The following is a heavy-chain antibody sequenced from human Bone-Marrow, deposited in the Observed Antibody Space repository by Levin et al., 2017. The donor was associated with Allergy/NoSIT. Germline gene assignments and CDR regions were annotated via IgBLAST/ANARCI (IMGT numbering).Heavy chain of an antibody. V-gene: IGHV1-69*02. CDR1: GDTFTTYT. J-gene: IGHJ6*02. D-gene: IGHD4-11*01. Sequence: SVKVSCKVSGDTFTTYTISWVRQAPGQGLEWMGRVIPILDIENYAQKFQGRFTITADKSTNTAYMELNTLRSEDTAVYYCATYSNRAGGGMGVWGQGTSVTVSS. CDR3: ATYSNRAGGGMGV. CDR2: VIPILDIE.